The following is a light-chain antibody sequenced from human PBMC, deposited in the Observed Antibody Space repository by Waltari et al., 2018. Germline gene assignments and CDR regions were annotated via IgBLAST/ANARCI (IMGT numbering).Light chain of an antibody. V-gene: IGLV2-11*01. CDR3: CSYAGRYTFV. CDR2: DVD. Sequence: QSALTQPRSVSGSPGQSVTISCTGSGSDVGGYIYVSWYHHHPGRAPKVVIYDVDKRPSGVPDRFSGSQSGKTASLTISGLHAEDEGDYYCCSYAGRYTFVFGSGTRVTVL. CDR1: GSDVGGYIY. J-gene: IGLJ1*01.